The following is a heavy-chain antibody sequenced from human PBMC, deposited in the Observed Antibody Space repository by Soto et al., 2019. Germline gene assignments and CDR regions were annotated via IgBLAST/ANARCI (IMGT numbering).Heavy chain of an antibody. V-gene: IGHV5-51*01. J-gene: IGHJ3*02. CDR2: IYPGDPDT. Sequence: GESLKISCKGSGYSFTSYWIGWVRQMPGKGLEWMGIIYPGDPDTRYSPSFQGQVTISADKSISTAYLQWSSLKASDTAMYYCARPFYDSSATFDIWGQGTMVTVSS. CDR3: ARPFYDSSATFDI. CDR1: GYSFTSYW. D-gene: IGHD3-22*01.